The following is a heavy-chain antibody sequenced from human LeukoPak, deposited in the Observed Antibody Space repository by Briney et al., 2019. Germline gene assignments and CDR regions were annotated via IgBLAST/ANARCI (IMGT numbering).Heavy chain of an antibody. CDR1: GGSISSYY. J-gene: IGHJ1*01. V-gene: IGHV4-39*01. CDR2: IYYSGST. Sequence: SETLSLTCTVSGGSISSYYWGWIRQPPGKGLEWIGSIYYSGSTYYNPSLKSRVTMSVDTSKNQFSLKLSSVTAADTAVYYCARQRYCSSTSCYRNAEYFQHWGQGTLVTVSS. D-gene: IGHD2-2*02. CDR3: ARQRYCSSTSCYRNAEYFQH.